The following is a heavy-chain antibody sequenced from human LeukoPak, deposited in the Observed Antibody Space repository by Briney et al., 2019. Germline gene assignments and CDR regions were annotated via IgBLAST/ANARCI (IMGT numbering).Heavy chain of an antibody. CDR1: GFTVSSNY. CDR2: IYSGGTI. D-gene: IGHD4-17*01. J-gene: IGHJ1*01. V-gene: IGHV3-66*01. CDR3: MREAHDYGDYWN. Sequence: GGSLSLTCAASGFTVSSNYMSWVRQAPGKGLEWVSVIYSGGTIFYAGSLKSRFTISRDESTNTLFLQMDSLRVEDTAIYYCMREAHDYGDYWNWGQGTLVIVSS.